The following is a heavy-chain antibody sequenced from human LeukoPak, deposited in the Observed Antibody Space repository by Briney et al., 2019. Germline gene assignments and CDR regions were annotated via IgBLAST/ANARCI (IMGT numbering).Heavy chain of an antibody. Sequence: SETLSPTCTVSGGSISTYYWSWIRQPPGKGLEWIGCIYHSGSTKYNPSLKSRVTISVDTSQNQFSLKLSSVTAADTAVYYCAREAYYYDSSGYYHTFDYWGQGTLVTVSS. D-gene: IGHD3-22*01. CDR3: AREAYYYDSSGYYHTFDY. V-gene: IGHV4-59*01. J-gene: IGHJ4*02. CDR2: IYHSGST. CDR1: GGSISTYY.